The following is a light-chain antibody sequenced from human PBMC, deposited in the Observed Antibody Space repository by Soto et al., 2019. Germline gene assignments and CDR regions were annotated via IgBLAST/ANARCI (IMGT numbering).Light chain of an antibody. J-gene: IGKJ1*01. Sequence: DIQMTQSPSSLSASVGDRVTITCRASQSISSYLNWYQQKPGKAPKLLIYAASSLQSGVPSRFSGSEYGTDFTLTISSLQPEDFATYYCQQSYSTLGTFGQGTKVEIK. CDR2: AAS. CDR3: QQSYSTLGT. V-gene: IGKV1-39*01. CDR1: QSISSY.